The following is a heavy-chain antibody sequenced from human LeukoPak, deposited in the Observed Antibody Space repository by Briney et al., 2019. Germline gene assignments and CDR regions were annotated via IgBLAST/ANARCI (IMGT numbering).Heavy chain of an antibody. Sequence: GASVKVSCKASGYTFTGYYMHWVRQAPGQGLEWMGWINPNSGGTNYAQKFQGRVTMTRDTSISTAYMELSRLRSDDTAVYYCARGGSGWKTKGGFDYWGQGTLVTVSS. J-gene: IGHJ4*02. CDR1: GYTFTGYY. CDR2: INPNSGGT. D-gene: IGHD6-19*01. V-gene: IGHV1-2*02. CDR3: ARGGSGWKTKGGFDY.